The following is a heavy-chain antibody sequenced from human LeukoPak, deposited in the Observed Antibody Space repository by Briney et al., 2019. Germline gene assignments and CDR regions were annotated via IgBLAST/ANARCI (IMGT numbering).Heavy chain of an antibody. CDR1: GYSISSGYY. V-gene: IGHV4-38-2*02. D-gene: IGHD1-26*01. Sequence: SETLSLTCTVSGYSISSGYYWGWIRQPPGKGLEWIGSIYHSGSTYYNPSLKSRVTISVDTSKNQFSLKLSSVTAADTAVYYCARGRVGATPTAKTDYWGQGTLVTVSS. CDR2: IYHSGST. CDR3: ARGRVGATPTAKTDY. J-gene: IGHJ4*02.